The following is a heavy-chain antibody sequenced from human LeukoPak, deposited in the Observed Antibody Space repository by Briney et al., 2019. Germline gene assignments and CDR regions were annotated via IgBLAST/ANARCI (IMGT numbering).Heavy chain of an antibody. J-gene: IGHJ4*02. CDR1: GFIFSSYE. Sequence: GRSLRLSCAASGFIFSSYEMHWVRQAPGKGLEWVSHITSSGTTIYYADSVKGRFTISRDNAKNSLYLQMNSLRAEDTAVYYCARDMGVIFSVFDYWGQGTLVTVSS. CDR2: ITSSGTTI. V-gene: IGHV3-48*03. CDR3: ARDMGVIFSVFDY. D-gene: IGHD3-10*01.